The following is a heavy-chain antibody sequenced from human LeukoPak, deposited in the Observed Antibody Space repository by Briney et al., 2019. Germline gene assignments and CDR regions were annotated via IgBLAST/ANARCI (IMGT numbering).Heavy chain of an antibody. CDR3: ARVIAVAGFDY. D-gene: IGHD6-19*01. Sequence: SETLSLTCTVSGGSISSYYWSWIRQPPGKGLEWIGYIHYSGSTNYNPSLKSRLTISVDTSKNQFSLKLSSVTAADTAVYYCARVIAVAGFDYWGQGTLVTVSS. CDR2: IHYSGST. J-gene: IGHJ4*02. V-gene: IGHV4-59*12. CDR1: GGSISSYY.